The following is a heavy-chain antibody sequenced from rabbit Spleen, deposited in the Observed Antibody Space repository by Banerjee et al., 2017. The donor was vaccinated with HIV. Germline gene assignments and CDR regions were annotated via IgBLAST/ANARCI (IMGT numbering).Heavy chain of an antibody. J-gene: IGHJ4*01. D-gene: IGHD4-1*01. CDR1: GFDFGSNA. V-gene: IGHV1S47*01. CDR3: AREGGIVVAGAFDL. Sequence: QEQLVESGGGLVQPEGSLTLTCKASGFDFGSNAMCWVRQAPGKGPEWIACIVNGDGSTYYASWENGRFTISRSTSLATVTLQVTSLTAADTATYFCAREGGIVVAGAFDLWGPGTLVTVS. CDR2: IVNGDGST.